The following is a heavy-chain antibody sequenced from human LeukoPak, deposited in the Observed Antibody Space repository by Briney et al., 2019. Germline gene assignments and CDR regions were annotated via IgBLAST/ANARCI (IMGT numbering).Heavy chain of an antibody. CDR1: GGSISSYY. V-gene: IGHV4-4*07. J-gene: IGHJ4*02. Sequence: PSETLSLTCTVSGGSISSYYWSWIRQPAGKGLEWIGRIYVSESTNYNPSLKSRVSMSVDASKNQFSLKLSSVTAADTAMYNCARGVDSYGIDYWGQGSLVTVSS. CDR3: ARGVDSYGIDY. CDR2: IYVSEST. D-gene: IGHD5-18*01.